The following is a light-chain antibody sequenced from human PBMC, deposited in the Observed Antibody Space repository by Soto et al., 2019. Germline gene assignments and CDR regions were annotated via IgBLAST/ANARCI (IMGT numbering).Light chain of an antibody. CDR2: SNN. V-gene: IGLV1-44*01. Sequence: SVLTQPPSASGTPGQRVTISCSGSSSNIGRNTVNWYQQLPGTAPKLLIYSNNQRPSGVPDRFSGSKSGTSASLAISGLQSEAEADYYCAAWDDSLNGWVFGGGTKLTVL. J-gene: IGLJ3*02. CDR1: SSNIGRNT. CDR3: AAWDDSLNGWV.